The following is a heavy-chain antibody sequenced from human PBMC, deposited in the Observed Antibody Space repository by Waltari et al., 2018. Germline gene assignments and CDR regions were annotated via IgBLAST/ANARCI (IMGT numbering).Heavy chain of an antibody. D-gene: IGHD2-15*01. V-gene: IGHV4-59*01. Sequence: QVQLQESGPGLVKPSETLSLTCTVSGGSLSSYYWSWIRQPPGKGLEWIGYIYYSGSTNYNPSLKSRVTISVDTSKNQFSLKLSSVTAADTAVYYCARGGGYFDYWGQGTLVTVSS. CDR3: ARGGGYFDY. CDR1: GGSLSSYY. CDR2: IYYSGST. J-gene: IGHJ4*02.